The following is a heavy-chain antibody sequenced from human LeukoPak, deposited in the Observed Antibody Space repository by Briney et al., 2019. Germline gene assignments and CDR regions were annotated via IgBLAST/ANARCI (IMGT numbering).Heavy chain of an antibody. CDR1: GGSISSGGYS. D-gene: IGHD2/OR15-2a*01. V-gene: IGHV4-30-2*01. J-gene: IGHJ5*02. CDR2: IYHSGST. CDR3: ARADYLNWFDP. Sequence: PSQTLSLTCAVSGGSISSGGYSWSWIRQPPGKGLEWIGYIYHSGSTYYNPSLKSRVTISVDRSKNQFSLKLSSVTAADTAVYYCARADYLNWFDPWGQGTLVTVSS.